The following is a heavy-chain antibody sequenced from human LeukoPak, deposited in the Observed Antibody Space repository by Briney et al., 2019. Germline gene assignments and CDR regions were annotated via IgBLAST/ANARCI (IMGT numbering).Heavy chain of an antibody. V-gene: IGHV4-4*07. J-gene: IGHJ6*02. D-gene: IGHD4-11*01. Sequence: SETLSLTCTVSGGSISTYYWSWIRQPAGKGLEWIGRIYTSGSTNYNPSLKSRVTISADTSKNQFSLKLSSVTAADTAVYYCARTTVDYGMDVWGQGTTVTVSS. CDR3: ARTTVDYGMDV. CDR1: GGSISTYY. CDR2: IYTSGST.